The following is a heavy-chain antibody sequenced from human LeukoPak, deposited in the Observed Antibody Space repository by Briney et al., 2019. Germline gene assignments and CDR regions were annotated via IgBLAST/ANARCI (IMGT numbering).Heavy chain of an antibody. Sequence: ASVKVSCKASRYTFTSYGISWVRQAPGQGLEWLGWISAYNGNTNYAQKLQGRVTMTTDTSTSTAYMELRRLRSDDTAVYYCARDGFDYSISNWFDLWGQGTLVTVSS. CDR1: RYTFTSYG. V-gene: IGHV1-18*01. CDR3: ARDGFDYSISNWFDL. J-gene: IGHJ5*02. D-gene: IGHD4-11*01. CDR2: ISAYNGNT.